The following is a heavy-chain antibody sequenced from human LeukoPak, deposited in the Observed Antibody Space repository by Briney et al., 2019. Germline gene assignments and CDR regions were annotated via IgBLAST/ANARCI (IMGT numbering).Heavy chain of an antibody. V-gene: IGHV4-59*01. CDR2: VYYSGST. J-gene: IGHJ5*02. CDR1: GGSISSYY. D-gene: IGHD3-22*01. CDR3: ASDNGYYDSSGYYWGYNWFDP. Sequence: PSETLSLTCTVSGGSISSYYWSWIRQPPGKGLEWIGYVYYSGSTNYNPSLKSRVTISVDTSKNQFSLKLSSVTAADTAVYYCASDNGYYDSSGYYWGYNWFDPWGQGTLVTVSS.